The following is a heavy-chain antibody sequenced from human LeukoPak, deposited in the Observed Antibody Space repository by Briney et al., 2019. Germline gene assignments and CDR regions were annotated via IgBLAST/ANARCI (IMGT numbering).Heavy chain of an antibody. CDR3: ARDQEGFDY. J-gene: IGHJ4*02. Sequence: LWASVKVSCKASGYTFTSNYIHWVRQAPGQGLEWMGMIYPRDGSTSYAQKFQGRVTVTRDTSTSTVHMELCGLRSEDTAVYYCARDQEGFDYWGQGTLVTVSS. CDR2: IYPRDGST. CDR1: GYTFTSNY. V-gene: IGHV1-46*01.